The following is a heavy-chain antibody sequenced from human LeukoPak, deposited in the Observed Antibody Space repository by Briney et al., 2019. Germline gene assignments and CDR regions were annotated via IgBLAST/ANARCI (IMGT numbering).Heavy chain of an antibody. CDR2: ISWNSGSI. V-gene: IGHV3-9*01. CDR3: AKDKHSSGYYWAPSFDY. Sequence: PGGSLRLSCAASGFTFDDYAMHWVRQAPGKGLEWVSGISWNSGSIGYADPVKGRFTISRDNAKNSLYLQMNSLRAEDTALYYCAKDKHSSGYYWAPSFDYWGQGTLVTVSS. D-gene: IGHD3-22*01. J-gene: IGHJ4*02. CDR1: GFTFDDYA.